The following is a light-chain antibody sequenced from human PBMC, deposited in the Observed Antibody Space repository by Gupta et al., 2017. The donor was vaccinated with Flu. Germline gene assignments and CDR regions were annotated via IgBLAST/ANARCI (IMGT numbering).Light chain of an antibody. J-gene: IGLJ2*01. CDR1: SSDVGGYHY. Sequence: QSALTQPPSTSGSPGQSVTISCTGTSSDVGGYHYVSWYQQHPGKAPKLMIYEVSKRPSGVPDRFSGSKSGNTASLTVSGLQAEDEADYYCSSYAGSNNPLFGGGTKLTVL. CDR2: EVS. V-gene: IGLV2-8*01. CDR3: SSYAGSNNPL.